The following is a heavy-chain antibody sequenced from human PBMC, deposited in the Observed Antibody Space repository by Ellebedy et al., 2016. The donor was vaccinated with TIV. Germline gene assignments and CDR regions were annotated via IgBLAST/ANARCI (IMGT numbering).Heavy chain of an antibody. CDR3: AREPALTVTTLTGADY. D-gene: IGHD4-17*01. V-gene: IGHV4-39*01. CDR1: GGSISSSSYY. J-gene: IGHJ4*02. Sequence: MPSETLSLTCTVSGGSISSSSYYWGWIRQPPGKGLEWIGSIYYSGSPYYNPSLKSRVTISVATSKNQFYLKLSSVTAADTAVYYCAREPALTVTTLTGADYWGQGTLVTVSS. CDR2: IYYSGSP.